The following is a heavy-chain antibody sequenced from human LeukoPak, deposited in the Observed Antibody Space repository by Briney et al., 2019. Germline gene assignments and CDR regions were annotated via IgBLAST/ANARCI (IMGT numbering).Heavy chain of an antibody. J-gene: IGHJ6*02. V-gene: IGHV3-7*01. CDR3: AREYDYVWGSYRPRGMDV. Sequence: GGSLRLSCAASGFTFSNYWMSWVRQAPGEGLEWVANIKQDGSEKYYVNSVKGRFTISRDNAKNSLYLQMNSLRAEDTAVYYCAREYDYVWGSYRPRGMDVWGQGTTVTVSS. D-gene: IGHD3-16*02. CDR2: IKQDGSEK. CDR1: GFTFSNYW.